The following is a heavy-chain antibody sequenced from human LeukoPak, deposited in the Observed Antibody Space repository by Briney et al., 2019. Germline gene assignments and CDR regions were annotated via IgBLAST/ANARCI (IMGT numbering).Heavy chain of an antibody. J-gene: IGHJ4*02. CDR1: GYTFTSYG. CDR3: ARLESTPIDY. CDR2: INPSGGST. D-gene: IGHD1-1*01. V-gene: IGHV1-46*01. Sequence: EASVKVSCKASGYTFTSYGISWVRQALGQGLEWMGIINPSGGSTSYAQKFQGRVTMTRDTSISTAYMELNRLRSDDTAVYYCARLESTPIDYWGQGTLVTVSS.